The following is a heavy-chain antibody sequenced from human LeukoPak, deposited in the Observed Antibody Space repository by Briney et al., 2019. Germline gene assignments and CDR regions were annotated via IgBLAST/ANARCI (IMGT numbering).Heavy chain of an antibody. V-gene: IGHV1-8*01. CDR1: GYTFTSYD. Sequence: GALVKVSCKASGYTFTSYDINWVRQATGQGPEWMGWMNPNSGNTGYAQKFQGRVTMTRNTAISTAYMELSGLRSEDTAVYYCASPSAQIPHSSGYYNAWGQGTLVTVSS. J-gene: IGHJ5*02. CDR2: MNPNSGNT. D-gene: IGHD3-22*01. CDR3: ASPSAQIPHSSGYYNA.